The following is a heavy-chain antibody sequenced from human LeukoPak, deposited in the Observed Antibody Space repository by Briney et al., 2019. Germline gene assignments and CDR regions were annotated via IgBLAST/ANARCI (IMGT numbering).Heavy chain of an antibody. CDR3: ARDDCSGGSCLPFDY. CDR1: GGSISSYY. V-gene: IGHV4-4*07. D-gene: IGHD2-15*01. CDR2: IYTSGST. J-gene: IGHJ4*02. Sequence: PSETLSLTCAVYGGSISSYYWSWIRQPAGKGLEWIGRIYTSGSTNYNPSLKSRVTMSVDTSKNQFSLKLSSVTAADTAVYYCARDDCSGGSCLPFDYWGQGTLVTVSS.